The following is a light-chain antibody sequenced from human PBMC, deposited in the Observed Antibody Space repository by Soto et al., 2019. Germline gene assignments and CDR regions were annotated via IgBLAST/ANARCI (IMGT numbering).Light chain of an antibody. CDR1: SSDIGGYNY. CDR3: GSYSNHKTLGVV. CDR2: DVS. J-gene: IGLJ2*01. V-gene: IGLV2-14*03. Sequence: QSVLTQPASVSGSPGQSITISCTGTSSDIGGYNYVSWYQQHTGKAPKLMIYDVSNRPSGVSNRFSGSKSGNTASLTISGLQTEDEADYYCGSYSNHKTLGVVFGGGTKLTVL.